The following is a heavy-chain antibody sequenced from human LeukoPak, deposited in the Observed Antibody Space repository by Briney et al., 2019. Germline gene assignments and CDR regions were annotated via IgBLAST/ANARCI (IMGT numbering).Heavy chain of an antibody. CDR2: IWYDGSNK. Sequence: SGGSLRLSCAASGFTFSSYGMHWVRQAPGKGLEWVAVIWYDGSNKYYADSVKGRFTISRDNSKNTLYLQMNSLRAEDTAVYYCAREGGSGSSIDYWGQGTLVTVSS. J-gene: IGHJ4*02. V-gene: IGHV3-33*01. D-gene: IGHD1-26*01. CDR1: GFTFSSYG. CDR3: AREGGSGSSIDY.